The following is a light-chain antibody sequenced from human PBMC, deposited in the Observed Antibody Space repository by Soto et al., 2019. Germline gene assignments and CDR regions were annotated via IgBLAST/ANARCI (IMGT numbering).Light chain of an antibody. J-gene: IGLJ2*01. V-gene: IGLV2-14*01. CDR1: SSDLSDNNY. CDR2: EVS. CDR3: SSYTSSSVV. Sequence: QSALTQPASVSGSPGQSITISCTATSSDLSDNNYVSWYQQHPGKAPKLIIYEVSNRPLGASNRFSGSNSGNTASLTISGLQAEDEADYYCSSYTSSSVVFGGGTKLTVL.